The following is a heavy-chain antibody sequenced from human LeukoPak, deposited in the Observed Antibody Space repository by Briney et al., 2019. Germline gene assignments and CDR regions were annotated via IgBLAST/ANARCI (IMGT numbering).Heavy chain of an antibody. CDR2: INPNSGGT. J-gene: IGHJ6*04. Sequence: ASVKVSCKASGYTFTGYYMNSVRQAPGQGLEWMGWINPNSGGTNYAPKFQGWVTMTRDTSISTAYMELSMLRSDDTAVYYCARDCNYYYYGMVVWGKGTKVTVSS. CDR1: GYTFTGYY. CDR3: ARDCNYYYYGMVV. V-gene: IGHV1-2*04.